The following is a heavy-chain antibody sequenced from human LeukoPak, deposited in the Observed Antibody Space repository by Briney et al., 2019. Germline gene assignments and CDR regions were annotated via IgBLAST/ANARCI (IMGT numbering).Heavy chain of an antibody. CDR1: GYNFTNYW. D-gene: IGHD3-10*01. V-gene: IGHV5-51*01. J-gene: IGHJ4*02. Sequence: GESLKVSCKISGYNFTNYWIGWVRQMPGKGLECMGIISPADSDTRYSPSFQGQVTISADRSITTAYLQWSSLKASDTAMYYCATYSSGNYLYWGQGTLVTVSS. CDR3: ATYSSGNYLY. CDR2: ISPADSDT.